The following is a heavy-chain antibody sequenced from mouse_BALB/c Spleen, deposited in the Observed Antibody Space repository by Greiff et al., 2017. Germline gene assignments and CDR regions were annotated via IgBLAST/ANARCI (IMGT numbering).Heavy chain of an antibody. D-gene: IGHD4-1*01. CDR3: ARRGNWDPCAY. J-gene: IGHJ3*01. CDR1: GFTFSSYG. CDR2: ISSGGSYT. Sequence: DVHLVESGGDLVKPGGSLKLSCAASGFTFSSYGMSWVRQTPDKRLEWVATISSGGSYTYYPDSVKGRFTISRDNAKNTLYLQMSSLKSEDTAMYYCARRGNWDPCAYWGQGTLVTVSA. V-gene: IGHV5-6*01.